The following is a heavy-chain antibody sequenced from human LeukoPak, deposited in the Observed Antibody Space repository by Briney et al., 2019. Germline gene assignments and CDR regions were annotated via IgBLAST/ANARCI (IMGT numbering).Heavy chain of an antibody. CDR1: GFTFDDYA. CDR3: AKGRQQYYFDY. Sequence: PGGSLRLSCAASGFTFDDYAMRWVRQAPGKGLEWVSGISWNSGSIGYADSVKGRFTISRDNAKNSLYLQMNSLRAEDTALYYCAKGRQQYYFDYWGQGTLVTVSS. D-gene: IGHD6-13*01. V-gene: IGHV3-9*01. CDR2: ISWNSGSI. J-gene: IGHJ4*02.